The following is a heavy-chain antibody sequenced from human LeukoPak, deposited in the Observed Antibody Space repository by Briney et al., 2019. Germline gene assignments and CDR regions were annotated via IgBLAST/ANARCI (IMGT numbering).Heavy chain of an antibody. CDR1: GGSISSGDYY. CDR3: ARSASYYDYVWGSYRPNWFDP. J-gene: IGHJ5*02. V-gene: IGHV4-30-4*08. D-gene: IGHD3-16*02. Sequence: SQTLSLTCTVSGGSISSGDYYWSWIRQPPGKGLEWIGYIYYSGNTNYNPSLKSRVTISVDTSKNQFSLKLSSVTAADTAVYYCARSASYYDYVWGSYRPNWFDPWGQGTLVTVSS. CDR2: IYYSGNT.